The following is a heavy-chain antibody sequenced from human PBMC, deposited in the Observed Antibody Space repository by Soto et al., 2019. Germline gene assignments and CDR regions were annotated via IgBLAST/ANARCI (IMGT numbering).Heavy chain of an antibody. J-gene: IGHJ4*02. V-gene: IGHV1-69*06. D-gene: IGHD2-21*02. CDR2: IIPLFGTA. CDR3: ASQAACGGDCDAFDS. CDR1: GGIFSSNT. Sequence: QVYLVQSGAEVKKPGSSVKISCKASGGIFSSNTINWVRQAAGQGLEWMGGIIPLFGTANYAEKFQGRVTITADKSTKTEYMELTSLRSEDTAVYSCASQAACGGDCDAFDSWGQGTLVTASS.